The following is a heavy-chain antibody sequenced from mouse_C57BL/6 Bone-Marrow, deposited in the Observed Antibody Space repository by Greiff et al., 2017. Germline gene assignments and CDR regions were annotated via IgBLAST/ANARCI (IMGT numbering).Heavy chain of an antibody. CDR1: GFTFSSYG. Sequence: EVKVVESGGDLVKPGGSLKLSCAASGFTFSSYGMSWVRQTPDKRLEWVATISSGGSYTYYPDSVKGRFTISRDNAKNTLYLQMSSLKSEDTAMYYCARQRNSGVDYWGQGTTLTVSS. CDR2: ISSGGSYT. CDR3: ARQRNSGVDY. D-gene: IGHD4-1*01. J-gene: IGHJ2*01. V-gene: IGHV5-6*01.